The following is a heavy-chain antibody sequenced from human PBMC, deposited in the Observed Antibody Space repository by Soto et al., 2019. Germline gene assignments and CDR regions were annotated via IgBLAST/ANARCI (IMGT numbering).Heavy chain of an antibody. J-gene: IGHJ4*02. D-gene: IGHD2-15*01. CDR1: GFTVSSNY. CDR2: ISGSGGST. Sequence: PGGSLRLSCAASGFTVSSNYMSWVRQAPGKGLEWVSAISGSGGSTYYADSVKGRFTISRDNSKNTLYLQMNSLRAEDTAVYYCAKDHSVVVVAATPSAPDYWGQGTLVTVSS. CDR3: AKDHSVVVVAATPSAPDY. V-gene: IGHV3-23*01.